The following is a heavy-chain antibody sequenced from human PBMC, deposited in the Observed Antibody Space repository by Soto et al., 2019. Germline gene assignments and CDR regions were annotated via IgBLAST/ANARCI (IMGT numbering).Heavy chain of an antibody. D-gene: IGHD3-3*01. Sequence: PGGSLRLSCAASGFTVSSNYMSWVRQAPGKGLEWVSVIYSGGSTYYADSVKGRFTISRDNSKNTLYLQMNSLRAEDTAVYYCARDGLGGRFLEWLPYRDYYYYGMDVWGQGPTVTVSS. CDR1: GFTVSSNY. CDR3: ARDGLGGRFLEWLPYRDYYYYGMDV. V-gene: IGHV3-53*01. CDR2: IYSGGST. J-gene: IGHJ6*02.